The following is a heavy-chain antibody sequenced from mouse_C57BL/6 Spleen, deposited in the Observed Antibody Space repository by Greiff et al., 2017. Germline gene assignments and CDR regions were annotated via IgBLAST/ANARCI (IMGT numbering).Heavy chain of an antibody. V-gene: IGHV8-12*01. CDR2: IYWDDDK. J-gene: IGHJ4*01. CDR3: ARSPDYGSSLYAMDY. CDR1: GFSLSTSGMG. D-gene: IGHD1-1*01. Sequence: QVTLKESGPGILQSSQTLSLTCSFSGFSLSTSGMGVSWIRQPSGKGLEWLAHIYWDDDKRYNPSLKSRLTISKDTSRNQVFLKITSVDTADTATYYCARSPDYGSSLYAMDYWGQGTSVTVSS.